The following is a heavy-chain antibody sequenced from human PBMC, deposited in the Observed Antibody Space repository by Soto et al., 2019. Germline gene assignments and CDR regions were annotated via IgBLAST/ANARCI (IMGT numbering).Heavy chain of an antibody. D-gene: IGHD3-22*01. J-gene: IGHJ4*02. Sequence: SETLSLTCTVSGGSISSGDYYWSWIRQPPGKGLEWIGYIYYSGSTYYNPSLKSRVTISVDTSKNQFSLKLSSVTAADTAVYYCARSHYYDSSGYPYYFDYWGQGSLVIVSS. CDR3: ARSHYYDSSGYPYYFDY. CDR1: GGSISSGDYY. CDR2: IYYSGST. V-gene: IGHV4-30-4*01.